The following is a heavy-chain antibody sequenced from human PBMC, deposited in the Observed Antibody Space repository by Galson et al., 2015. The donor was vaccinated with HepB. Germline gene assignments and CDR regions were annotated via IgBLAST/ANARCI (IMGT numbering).Heavy chain of an antibody. CDR2: IKTDGSER. Sequence: SLRLSCAASAFTFRTYWMAWVRQAPGQGLELVASIKTDGSERNYVDSVRGRFTISRDNARSLLYLYMNSVRVDATAGYYCVRVNSFDGSAYRVFDFWGQGAPVTVSS. J-gene: IGHJ4*02. CDR1: AFTFRTYW. D-gene: IGHD4-23*01. V-gene: IGHV3-7*03. CDR3: VRVNSFDGSAYRVFDF.